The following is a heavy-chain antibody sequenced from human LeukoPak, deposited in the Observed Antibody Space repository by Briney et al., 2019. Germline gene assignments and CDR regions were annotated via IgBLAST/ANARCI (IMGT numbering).Heavy chain of an antibody. Sequence: GGSLRLSCTASEFTVSRNYMLWVRQAPGKGLEWVSLIFSNGDTHYADSVKGRFTISTDTSKNTVSLQMNSLRVEDTAMYYRTRDQMNYWGQGTLVTVSS. V-gene: IGHV3-53*01. CDR1: EFTVSRNY. CDR3: TRDQMNY. D-gene: IGHD5-24*01. CDR2: IFSNGDT. J-gene: IGHJ4*02.